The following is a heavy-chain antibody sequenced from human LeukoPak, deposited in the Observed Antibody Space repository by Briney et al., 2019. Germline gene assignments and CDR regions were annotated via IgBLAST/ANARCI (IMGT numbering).Heavy chain of an antibody. J-gene: IGHJ4*02. CDR3: AGRRDGYNGGVDY. V-gene: IGHV4-61*05. CDR2: IYYSGST. D-gene: IGHD5-24*01. Sequence: PSETLSLTCTVSGGSISSSSYYWGWIRQPPGKGLEWIGYIYYSGSTNYNPSLKSRVTISVDTSKNQFSLKLSSVTAADTAVYYCAGRRDGYNGGVDYWGQGTLVTVSS. CDR1: GGSISSSSYY.